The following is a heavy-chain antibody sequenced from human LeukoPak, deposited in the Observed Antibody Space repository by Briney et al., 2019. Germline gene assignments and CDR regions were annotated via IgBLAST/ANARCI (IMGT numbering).Heavy chain of an antibody. D-gene: IGHD3-22*01. CDR3: ARVGNYYDSSGYYYYYYYMDV. CDR2: IYTSGST. Sequence: SETLSLTCTVSGGSISSYYWSWIRQPAGKGLEWIGRIYTSGSTNYNPSLKSRATISVDKSKNQFSLKLSSVTAADTAVYYCARVGNYYDSSGYYYYYYYMDVWGKGTTVTASS. CDR1: GGSISSYY. J-gene: IGHJ6*03. V-gene: IGHV4-4*07.